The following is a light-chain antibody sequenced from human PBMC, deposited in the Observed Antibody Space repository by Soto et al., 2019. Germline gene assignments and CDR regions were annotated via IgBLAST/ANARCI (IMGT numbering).Light chain of an antibody. CDR1: QDVNNS. CDR2: DVS. V-gene: IGKV1-33*01. Sequence: DIQMTQSPSSLSASVGDRVTITCQASQDVNNSLNWYQQKPRKAPNLLIYDVSILGTGVPSRFSGSGSGTDFTFTITRLQPEDIGTYYCQQYDKVPVTFGQGTRLEIK. CDR3: QQYDKVPVT. J-gene: IGKJ5*01.